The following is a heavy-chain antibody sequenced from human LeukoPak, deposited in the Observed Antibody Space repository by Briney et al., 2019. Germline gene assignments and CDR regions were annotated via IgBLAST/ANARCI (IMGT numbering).Heavy chain of an antibody. D-gene: IGHD6-6*01. Sequence: PGGSLRLSCAASGFTFSSYSMNWVRQAPGKGLEWVSYISSSSSTIYYADSVKGRFTISRDNAMNSLYLQMNSLRAEDTAVYYCARGAIRQARPPPYYYMDVWGKGTTVTVSS. CDR3: ARGAIRQARPPPYYYMDV. CDR2: ISSSSSTI. J-gene: IGHJ6*03. CDR1: GFTFSSYS. V-gene: IGHV3-48*01.